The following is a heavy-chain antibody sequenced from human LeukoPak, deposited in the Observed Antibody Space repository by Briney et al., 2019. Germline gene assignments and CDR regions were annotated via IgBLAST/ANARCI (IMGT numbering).Heavy chain of an antibody. J-gene: IGHJ6*03. Sequence: PGGSLRLSCAASGYSLSSYEMKWVRQAPGKGLEWVSHISSSGSTIWYADSVKGRFTISRDNAKNSLYLQMNSLRAEDTAVYYCARVEVALYYYYMDVWGKGTTVTVSS. CDR3: ARVEVALYYYYMDV. CDR2: ISSSGSTI. CDR1: GYSLSSYE. V-gene: IGHV3-48*03. D-gene: IGHD1-1*01.